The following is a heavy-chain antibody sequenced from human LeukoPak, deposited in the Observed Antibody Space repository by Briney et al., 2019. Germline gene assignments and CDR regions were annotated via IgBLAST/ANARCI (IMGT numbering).Heavy chain of an antibody. V-gene: IGHV4-59*01. CDR1: GGSISSYY. D-gene: IGHD6-13*01. Sequence: SETLSLTCTVSGGSISSYYWSWIRQPPGKGLEWIGYIYYSGSTNYNPSLKSRVTISVDTSENQFSLKLSSVTAADTAVYYCARSIAAAVTYYYGMDVWGQGTTVTVSS. CDR2: IYYSGST. CDR3: ARSIAAAVTYYYGMDV. J-gene: IGHJ6*02.